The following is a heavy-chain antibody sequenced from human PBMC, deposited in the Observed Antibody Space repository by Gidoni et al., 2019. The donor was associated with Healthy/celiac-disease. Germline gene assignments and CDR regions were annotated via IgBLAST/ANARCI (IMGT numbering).Heavy chain of an antibody. CDR3: ARTPREYAAAAGITRLLPIAFDI. Sequence: QVQLQQWGAGLLKPSETLSLTCAVYGGSFSGYYWSWIRQPPGKGLEWIGEINHSGSTNYNPSLKSRVTISVDTSKNQCSLKLSSVTAADTAVYYCARTPREYAAAAGITRLLPIAFDIWGQGTMVTVSS. D-gene: IGHD6-13*01. J-gene: IGHJ3*02. CDR2: INHSGST. CDR1: GGSFSGYY. V-gene: IGHV4-34*01.